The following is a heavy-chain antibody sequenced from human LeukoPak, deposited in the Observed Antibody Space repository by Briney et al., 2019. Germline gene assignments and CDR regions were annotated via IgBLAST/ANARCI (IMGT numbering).Heavy chain of an antibody. Sequence: GGSLRLSCAASGFTFDESAMHWVRQGPGKGLEWVSLISRNGGSTYYADSVKGRFTISRDNRKNSLYLQMNSLRAEDTALYYCAKDGGYYGSGKGFAAFDIWGQGTMVTVSS. CDR1: GFTFDESA. J-gene: IGHJ3*02. V-gene: IGHV3-43D*03. D-gene: IGHD3-10*01. CDR2: ISRNGGST. CDR3: AKDGGYYGSGKGFAAFDI.